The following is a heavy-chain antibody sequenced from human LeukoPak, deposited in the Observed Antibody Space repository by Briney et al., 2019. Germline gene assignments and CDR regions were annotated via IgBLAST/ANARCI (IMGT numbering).Heavy chain of an antibody. J-gene: IGHJ5*02. V-gene: IGHV3-9*01. Sequence: GGSLRLSCAASGFTFDDYAIHWVRQAPGKGLEWVSGISWNSGSIGYADSVKGRFTISRDNAKNSLYLQMNSLRAEDTALYYCAKSDYGDYSWFDPWGQGTLVTVSS. CDR1: GFTFDDYA. D-gene: IGHD4-17*01. CDR3: AKSDYGDYSWFDP. CDR2: ISWNSGSI.